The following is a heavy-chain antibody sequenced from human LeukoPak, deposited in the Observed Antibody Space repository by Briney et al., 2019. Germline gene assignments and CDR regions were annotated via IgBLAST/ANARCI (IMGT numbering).Heavy chain of an antibody. J-gene: IGHJ4*02. CDR1: GFTFSSYA. Sequence: GGSLRLSCAASGFTFSSYAMSWVRQAPGKGLEWVSAISGSGGSTYYADSVKGRFTISRDNSKNTLYLQMNSLRAEDTAVYYCARYCTHGLWLYVGSVDYWGQGTLVTVSS. CDR3: ARYCTHGLWLYVGSVDY. CDR2: ISGSGGST. D-gene: IGHD2-8*01. V-gene: IGHV3-23*01.